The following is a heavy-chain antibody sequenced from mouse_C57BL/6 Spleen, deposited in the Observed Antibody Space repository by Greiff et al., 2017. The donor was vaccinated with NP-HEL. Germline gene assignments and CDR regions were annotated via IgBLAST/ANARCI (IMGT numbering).Heavy chain of an antibody. CDR3: AVYYYGSSYDYYAMDY. J-gene: IGHJ4*01. CDR2: IYPGDGDT. D-gene: IGHD1-1*01. CDR1: GYAFSSYW. V-gene: IGHV1-80*01. Sequence: QVQLQQSGAELVKPGASVKISCKASGYAFSSYWMNWVKQRPGKGLEWIGQIYPGDGDTNYNGKFKGKATLTADKSSSTAYMQLSSLTSEDSAVYFCAVYYYGSSYDYYAMDYWGQGTSVTVSS.